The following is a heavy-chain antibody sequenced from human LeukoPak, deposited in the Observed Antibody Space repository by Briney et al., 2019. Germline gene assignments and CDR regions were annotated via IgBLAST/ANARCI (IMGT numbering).Heavy chain of an antibody. D-gene: IGHD6-19*01. CDR1: GGSFSGYY. Sequence: SETLSLTCAVYGGSFSGYYWSWIRQPPGKGLEWIGEINHSGSTNYNPSLKSRVTMSVDTSKNQFSLNLNSVTAADTAVYYCARGLSGWSDCSFDYWGQGNLVTVSS. CDR3: ARGLSGWSDCSFDY. CDR2: INHSGST. V-gene: IGHV4-34*01. J-gene: IGHJ4*02.